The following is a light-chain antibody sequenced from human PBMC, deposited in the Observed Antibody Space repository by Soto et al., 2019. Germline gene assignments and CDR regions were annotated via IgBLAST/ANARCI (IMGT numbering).Light chain of an antibody. J-gene: IGLJ1*01. CDR3: AAWDDSLNGYV. Sequence: QSVLTQPPSASGTPGQRVTISFSGSSSNIGSNTVNWYKHLPGTAPKLLIYRNNERPSGVPDRFSGSKSGTSASLAISGLQSEDEADYYCAAWDDSLNGYVFGTGTKLTVL. V-gene: IGLV1-44*01. CDR2: RNN. CDR1: SSNIGSNT.